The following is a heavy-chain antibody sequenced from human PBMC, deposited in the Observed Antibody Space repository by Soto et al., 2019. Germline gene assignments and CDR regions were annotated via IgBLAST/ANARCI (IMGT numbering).Heavy chain of an antibody. D-gene: IGHD6-19*01. CDR3: TQVRLGRSRSSDY. J-gene: IGHJ4*02. V-gene: IGHV3-72*01. CDR2: IKNKAKSYTT. CDR1: GFTFSDHY. Sequence: EVQLVESGGGLVQPEGSLRLSCAASGFTFSDHYMDWVRQAPGKGLEWVGRIKNKAKSYTTEYAAHVKGRFIISRDDSKNSVFLQMNRLKADDKAVYYCTQVRLGRSRSSDYWGQGILVTVSS.